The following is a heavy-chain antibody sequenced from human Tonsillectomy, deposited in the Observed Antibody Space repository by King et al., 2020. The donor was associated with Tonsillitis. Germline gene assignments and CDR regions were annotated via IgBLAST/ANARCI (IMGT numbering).Heavy chain of an antibody. CDR3: ARRGRWLSLPPLDAFDI. Sequence: VQLVESGGGLVQPGGSLRLSCAASGFTFSSYSMNWVRQAPGKGLEWVSYISSSSSTIYYADSVKGRFTISRDNAKNSLYLQMNSLRAEDTAVYYCARRGRWLSLPPLDAFDIWGQGTMVTVSS. D-gene: IGHD3-9*01. CDR1: GFTFSSYS. CDR2: ISSSSSTI. V-gene: IGHV3-48*01. J-gene: IGHJ3*02.